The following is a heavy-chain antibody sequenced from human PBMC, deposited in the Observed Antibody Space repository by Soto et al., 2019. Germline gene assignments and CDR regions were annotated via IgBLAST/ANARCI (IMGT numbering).Heavy chain of an antibody. CDR2: IIPIFGTA. D-gene: IGHD3-16*01. CDR1: GATFSSYA. J-gene: IGHJ4*02. V-gene: IGHV1-69*01. Sequence: QVQLVQSGAEVKKPGSSVNVSCKASGATFSSYAISWVRQAPGQELEWIGGIIPIFGTANYAQQYQGRVTITADESTSTAYMELSSLRSDDPAVYYGARGAGGTLGIDYWGQGTLVTVSS. CDR3: ARGAGGTLGIDY.